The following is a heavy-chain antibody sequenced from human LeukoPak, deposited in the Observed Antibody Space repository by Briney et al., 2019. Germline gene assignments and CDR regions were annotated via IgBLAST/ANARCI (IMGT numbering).Heavy chain of an antibody. D-gene: IGHD5-12*01. CDR2: INHSGST. Sequence: SETLSLTCAVYGGSFSGYYWSWIRQPPGKGLEWIGEINHSGSTNYNPSLKSRLTISVDTSKNQFSLKLSSVTAADTAVYYCASGGWLRIFDYWGQGTLVTVSS. CDR3: ASGGWLRIFDY. V-gene: IGHV4-34*01. CDR1: GGSFSGYY. J-gene: IGHJ4*02.